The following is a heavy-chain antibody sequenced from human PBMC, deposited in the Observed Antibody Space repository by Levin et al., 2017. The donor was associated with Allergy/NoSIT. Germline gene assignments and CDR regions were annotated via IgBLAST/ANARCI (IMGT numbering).Heavy chain of an antibody. CDR2: ISSSSSYI. V-gene: IGHV3-21*01. Sequence: GGSLRLSCAASGFTFSSYSMNWVRQAPGKGLEWVSSISSSSSYIYYADSVKGRFTISRDNAKNSLYLQMNSLRAEDTAVYYCARVTYYDFWSGYYTGLNGGTDYYYMDVWGKGTTVTVSS. CDR1: GFTFSSYS. J-gene: IGHJ6*03. D-gene: IGHD3-3*01. CDR3: ARVTYYDFWSGYYTGLNGGTDYYYMDV.